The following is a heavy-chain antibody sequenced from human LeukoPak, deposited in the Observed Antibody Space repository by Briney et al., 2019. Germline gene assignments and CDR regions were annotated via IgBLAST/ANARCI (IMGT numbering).Heavy chain of an antibody. V-gene: IGHV3-48*02. D-gene: IGHD2-2*02. CDR3: ASASLYCSSTSCYTYYGMDV. CDR1: GFTFSSYS. CDR2: ISSSSSTI. J-gene: IGHJ6*02. Sequence: GGSLRLSCAASGFTFSSYSMNWVRQAPGKGLEWVSYISSSSSTIYYADSVKGRFTISRDNAKNSLYLQMNSLRDEDTAVYYCASASLYCSSTSCYTYYGMDVWGQGTTVTVSS.